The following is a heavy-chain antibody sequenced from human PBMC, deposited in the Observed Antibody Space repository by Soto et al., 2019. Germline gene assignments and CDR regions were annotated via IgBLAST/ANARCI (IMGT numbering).Heavy chain of an antibody. CDR1: GGSISSSSYY. V-gene: IGHV4-39*01. D-gene: IGHD4-17*01. CDR3: ASSYGDYVSY. CDR2: IYYSGST. Sequence: QLQLQESGPGLVKPSETLSLTCTVSGGSISSSSYYWGWIRQPSGKGLEWIGSIYYSGSTYYNPSLKSRVTISVHTSKNQFSLKLSSVTAADPAVYYCASSYGDYVSYWGQGTLVTVSS. J-gene: IGHJ4*02.